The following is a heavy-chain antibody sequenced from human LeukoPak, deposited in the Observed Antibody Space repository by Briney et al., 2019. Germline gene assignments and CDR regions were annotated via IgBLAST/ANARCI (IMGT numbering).Heavy chain of an antibody. J-gene: IGHJ5*02. CDR2: ISAYNGNT. Sequence: ASVKVSCKASGYTFTGYYMHWVRQAPGQGLEWMGWISAYNGNTNYAQKLQGRVTMTTDTSTSTAYMELRSLRSDDTAVYYCARYGSSHWFDPWGQGTLVTVSS. CDR3: ARYGSSHWFDP. V-gene: IGHV1-18*04. D-gene: IGHD6-19*01. CDR1: GYTFTGYY.